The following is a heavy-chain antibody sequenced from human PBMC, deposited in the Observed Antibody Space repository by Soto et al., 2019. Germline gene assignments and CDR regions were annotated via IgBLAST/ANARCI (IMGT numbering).Heavy chain of an antibody. CDR2: IIPIFGTA. V-gene: IGHV1-69*13. D-gene: IGHD3-22*01. Sequence: SVKVSCKASGGTFSSYAISWVRQAHGQGLEWMGGIIPIFGTANYAQKFQGRVTITADESTSTAYMELSSLRSEDTAVYYCARVGLSYDSSGYYQEYYFDYWGQGTLVTVSS. J-gene: IGHJ4*02. CDR1: GGTFSSYA. CDR3: ARVGLSYDSSGYYQEYYFDY.